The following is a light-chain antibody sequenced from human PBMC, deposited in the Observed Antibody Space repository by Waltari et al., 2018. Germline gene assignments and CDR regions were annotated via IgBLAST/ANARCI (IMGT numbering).Light chain of an antibody. Sequence: DIQMTQSPSTLSASVGDRVTITCRTSQSISTCLAWYQQKPGKAPKLLIYKASRLENEVPARFSGSGSGTEFTLTISSLQPEDFATFYCQQYRSYPPTFGGGTKVEIK. CDR1: QSISTC. CDR3: QQYRSYPPT. CDR2: KAS. V-gene: IGKV1-5*03. J-gene: IGKJ4*01.